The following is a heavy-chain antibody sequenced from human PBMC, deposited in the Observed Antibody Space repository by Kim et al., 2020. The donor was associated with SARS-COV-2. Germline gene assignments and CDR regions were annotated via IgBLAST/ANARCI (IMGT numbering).Heavy chain of an antibody. CDR2: IS. Sequence: ISNYNPSLKGRVTMSIEPSKNPFSLRLSSVTPADTAVYYCATWDKNWFDPWGQGTLVTVSS. CDR3: ATWDKNWFDP. J-gene: IGHJ5*02. V-gene: IGHV4-59*10.